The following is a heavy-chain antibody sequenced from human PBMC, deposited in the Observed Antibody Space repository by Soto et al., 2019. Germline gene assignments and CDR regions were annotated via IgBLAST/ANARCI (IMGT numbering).Heavy chain of an antibody. CDR2: INPNSGGT. V-gene: IGHV1-2*02. J-gene: IGHJ4*02. CDR1: GYTFTGYY. Sequence: QVPLVQSGAEVKKPGASVKVSCKASGYTFTGYYMHWVRQAPGQGLEWMGWINPNSGGTNYAQKFQGRVTMTRDTSVSPAYRERSRLRSDDTAVYYSARDPSVLVRYCSSTSCYAHPFDYWGRGTLVTVSA. CDR3: ARDPSVLVRYCSSTSCYAHPFDY. D-gene: IGHD2-2*01.